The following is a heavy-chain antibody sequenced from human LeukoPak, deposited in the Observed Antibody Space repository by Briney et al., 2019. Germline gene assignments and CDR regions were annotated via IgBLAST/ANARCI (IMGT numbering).Heavy chain of an antibody. CDR1: LGSISSGSYY. Sequence: PSQTLSLTCTVSLGSISSGSYYWSWIRQPAGKGLEWIGRIYTSGSTNYNPSLKSRVTISVDTSKNQFSLKLSSVTAADTAVYYCARESPLYDSSGYYAYWGQGTLVTVSS. D-gene: IGHD3-22*01. CDR3: ARESPLYDSSGYYAY. V-gene: IGHV4-61*02. CDR2: IYTSGST. J-gene: IGHJ4*02.